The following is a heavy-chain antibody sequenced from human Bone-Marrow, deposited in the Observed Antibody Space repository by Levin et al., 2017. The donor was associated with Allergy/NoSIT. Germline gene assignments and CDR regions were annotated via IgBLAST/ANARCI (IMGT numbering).Heavy chain of an antibody. CDR2: IRNKVNSYST. CDR3: TRGRSSGSWFDY. CDR1: GFTFSDHY. J-gene: IGHJ4*02. V-gene: IGHV3-72*01. Sequence: GESLKISCVGSGFTFSDHYMDWVRQAPGKGLEWVARIRNKVNSYSTEHAASVKGRFTVSRDDLKNSLYLQMNSLKTEDTAVYYCTRGRSSGSWFDYWGQGTLVTVSS. D-gene: IGHD1-26*01.